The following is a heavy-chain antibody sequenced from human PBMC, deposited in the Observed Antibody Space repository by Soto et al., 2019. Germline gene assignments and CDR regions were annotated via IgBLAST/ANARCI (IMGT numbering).Heavy chain of an antibody. Sequence: GGSLRLSCVASGFTVNTIYICWVRQAPGKGLEWISVHYRGETISYADSVKGRFTMSRDISRNTLYLQMNSLRDDDTAVYYCAKQTGPVFWGQGTLVTVSS. J-gene: IGHJ4*02. CDR3: AKQTGPVF. D-gene: IGHD3-9*01. V-gene: IGHV3-66*04. CDR1: GFTVNTIY. CDR2: HYRGETI.